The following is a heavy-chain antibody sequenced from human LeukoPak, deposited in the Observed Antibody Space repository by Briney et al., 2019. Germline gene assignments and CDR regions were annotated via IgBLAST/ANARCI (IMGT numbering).Heavy chain of an antibody. CDR1: GVTFSSYA. D-gene: IGHD3-10*01. V-gene: IGHV3-23*01. J-gene: IGHJ4*02. CDR2: ISGSGAST. CDR3: ARDRGRDRSGSYPYYFDY. Sequence: GGSLRLSCAASGVTFSSYAMSWVRQAPGKGLEWVSVISGSGASTYYADSVKGRFTISRDNSKNTLYLQMNSLRAEDTAVYYCARDRGRDRSGSYPYYFDYWGQGTLVTVSS.